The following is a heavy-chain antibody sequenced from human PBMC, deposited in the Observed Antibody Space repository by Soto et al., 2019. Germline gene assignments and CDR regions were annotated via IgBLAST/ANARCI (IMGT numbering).Heavy chain of an antibody. J-gene: IGHJ4*02. CDR1: GGSISSGGYS. V-gene: IGHV4-30-2*01. D-gene: IGHD3-10*01. CDR2: IYHSGST. Sequence: SETLSLTCAVSGGSISSGGYSWSWIRQPPGKGLEWIGYIYHSGSTYYNPSLKSRVTISVDRSKNQFSLKLSSVTAEDTAVYYCARAGDLLYFDYWGQGTLVNVSS. CDR3: ARAGDLLYFDY.